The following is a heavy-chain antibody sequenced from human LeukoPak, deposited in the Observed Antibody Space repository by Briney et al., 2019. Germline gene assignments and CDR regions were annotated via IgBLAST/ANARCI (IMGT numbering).Heavy chain of an antibody. CDR1: GFTFSSYA. CDR2: ISGSGGST. Sequence: GGSLRLSCAASGFTFSSYAMSWVRQAPGEGLEWVSAISGSGGSTYYADSVKGRFTISRDNSKNTLYLQMNSLRAEDTAVYYCAKDHWALGGSYYYDYWGQGTLVTVSS. D-gene: IGHD1-26*01. CDR3: AKDHWALGGSYYYDY. J-gene: IGHJ4*02. V-gene: IGHV3-23*01.